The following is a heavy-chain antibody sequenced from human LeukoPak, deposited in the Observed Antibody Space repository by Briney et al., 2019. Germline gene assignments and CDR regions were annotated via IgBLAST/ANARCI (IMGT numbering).Heavy chain of an antibody. CDR2: INPNSGGT. J-gene: IGHJ3*02. CDR3: ARVVAEYQRTGAFDI. V-gene: IGHV1-2*04. Sequence: ASVKVSCKASGYTFTGYYMHWVRQAPGQGLEWMGWINPNSGGTNYAQKFQGWVTMTRDTSISTVYMELSRLRSDDTAVYYCARVVAEYQRTGAFDIWGQGTMVTVSS. D-gene: IGHD2-2*01. CDR1: GYTFTGYY.